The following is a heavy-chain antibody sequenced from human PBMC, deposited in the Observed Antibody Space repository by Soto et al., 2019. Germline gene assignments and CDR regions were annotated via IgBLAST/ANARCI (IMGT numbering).Heavy chain of an antibody. D-gene: IGHD6-13*01. J-gene: IGHJ4*02. CDR1: GGSISSYY. Sequence: PSETLSLTCTVSGGSISSYYWSWILQPPGKGLEWIGYIYYSGSTNYNPSLKSRVTISVDTSKNQFSLKLSSVTAADTAVYYCARVAGSGWYYPNYYFDYWGQGTLVTVSS. CDR2: IYYSGST. CDR3: ARVAGSGWYYPNYYFDY. V-gene: IGHV4-59*01.